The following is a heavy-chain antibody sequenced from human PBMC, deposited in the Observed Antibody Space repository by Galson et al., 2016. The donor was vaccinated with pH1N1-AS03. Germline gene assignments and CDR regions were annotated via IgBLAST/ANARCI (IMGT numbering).Heavy chain of an antibody. CDR3: VADFDY. J-gene: IGHJ4*02. CDR2: ISFSSTYI. D-gene: IGHD6-13*01. V-gene: IGHV3-21*01. Sequence: SLRLSCAASGFTFSSHSMNWVRQAPGKGLEWVSAISFSSTYIYYADSVQGRLTISRDDAKNSLHLQMSSLRVEDTAVYYCVADFDYWGQGTLVTVSS. CDR1: GFTFSSHS.